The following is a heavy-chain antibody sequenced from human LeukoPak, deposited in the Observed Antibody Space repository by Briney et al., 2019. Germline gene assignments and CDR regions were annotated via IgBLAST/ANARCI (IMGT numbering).Heavy chain of an antibody. CDR1: GLTFSYYY. CDR2: ISSSGSTI. D-gene: IGHD3-22*01. J-gene: IGHJ4*02. V-gene: IGHV3-11*04. Sequence: PGGSLRLSCAASGLTFSYYYMTWIRQAPGKGLEWGAYISSSGSTIYSADSVKGRFTVSRDNAKNSLFLHMNSLGAEDTAIYYCAIQITMIVVVPYFDYWGQGTLVTVPS. CDR3: AIQITMIVVVPYFDY.